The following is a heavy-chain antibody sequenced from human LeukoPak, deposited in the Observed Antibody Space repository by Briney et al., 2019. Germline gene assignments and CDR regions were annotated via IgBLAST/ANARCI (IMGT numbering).Heavy chain of an antibody. CDR3: ARGYYVWGSYRHGETFDY. Sequence: SETLSLTCAVYGGSFSGYYWSWIRQPPGKGLEWIGDINHSGSTNYNPSLKSRVTISVDTSKNQFSLKLSSVTAADTAVYYCARGYYVWGSYRHGETFDYWGQGTLVTVSS. CDR1: GGSFSGYY. D-gene: IGHD3-16*02. V-gene: IGHV4-34*01. J-gene: IGHJ4*02. CDR2: INHSGST.